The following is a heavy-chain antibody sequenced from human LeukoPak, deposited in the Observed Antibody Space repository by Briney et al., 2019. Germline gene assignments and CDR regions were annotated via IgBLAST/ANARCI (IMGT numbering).Heavy chain of an antibody. V-gene: IGHV1-2*02. J-gene: IGHJ4*02. Sequence: ASVKVSCEASGYTFTGYYMHWVRQAPGQGLEWMGWINPNSGGTNYAQKFQGRVTMTRDTSISTAYMELSRLRSDDTAVYYCARFSSSRYYFDYWGQGTLVTVSS. D-gene: IGHD6-6*01. CDR1: GYTFTGYY. CDR3: ARFSSSRYYFDY. CDR2: INPNSGGT.